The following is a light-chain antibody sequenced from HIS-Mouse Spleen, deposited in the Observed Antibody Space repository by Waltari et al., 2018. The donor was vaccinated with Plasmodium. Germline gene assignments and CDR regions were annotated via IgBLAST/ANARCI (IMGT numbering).Light chain of an antibody. V-gene: IGLV2-11*01. CDR1: SSDVGGSKF. J-gene: IGLJ1*01. Sequence: QSALTQPRPVSGSPGQSVTISCTGTSSDVGGSKFVYWYQQHPGKAPNLMLYDVSKRPSGVPDRFSGSKSGNTASLTISGLQAEDEADYYCCSYAGSYTYVFGTGTKVTVL. CDR3: CSYAGSYTYV. CDR2: DVS.